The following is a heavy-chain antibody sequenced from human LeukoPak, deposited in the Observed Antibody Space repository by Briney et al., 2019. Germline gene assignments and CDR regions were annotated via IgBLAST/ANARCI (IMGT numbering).Heavy chain of an antibody. D-gene: IGHD2-2*01. CDR3: ARSGYCSSTSCYHEYAFDI. Sequence: ASVKVSCKASGYTFTGYYMHWVRQAPGQGLEWMGWINPNSGGTNYAQKFQGRVTMTRDTSISTAYMELGRLRSNDTAVYYCARSGYCSSTSCYHEYAFDIWGQGTMVTVSS. CDR2: INPNSGGT. CDR1: GYTFTGYY. J-gene: IGHJ3*02. V-gene: IGHV1-2*02.